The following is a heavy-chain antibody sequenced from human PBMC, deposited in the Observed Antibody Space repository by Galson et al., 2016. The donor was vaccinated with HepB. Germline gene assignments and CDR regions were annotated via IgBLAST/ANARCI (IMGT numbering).Heavy chain of an antibody. D-gene: IGHD2-2*01. CDR3: ARELTSHFELDY. Sequence: SLRLSCAASGFSFSSYAVHWVRQAPGKGLEWVAVVSRDASITYYAKSMKGRFTISRDNSMNTLYLQMINLRDDDTGVYLCARELTSHFELDYWGQGALVIVSS. CDR1: GFSFSSYA. V-gene: IGHV3-30-3*01. J-gene: IGHJ4*02. CDR2: VSRDASIT.